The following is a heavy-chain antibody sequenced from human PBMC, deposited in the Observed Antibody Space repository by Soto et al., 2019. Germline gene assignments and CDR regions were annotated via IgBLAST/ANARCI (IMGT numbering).Heavy chain of an antibody. D-gene: IGHD6-6*01. CDR1: GFTFSSHG. J-gene: IGHJ3*01. CDR3: AKDGQYRTDGFDV. V-gene: IGHV3-23*01. Sequence: EAQLLESGGDWAQPGGSLRLSCAASGFTFSSHGMSWVRQAPGKGLEWIAGLRRGGGTTYYADPVKGRFTISRDNSKNTLDLIMNSLKVEDTALYYCAKDGQYRTDGFDVWGQGTMVTVSS. CDR2: LRRGGGTT.